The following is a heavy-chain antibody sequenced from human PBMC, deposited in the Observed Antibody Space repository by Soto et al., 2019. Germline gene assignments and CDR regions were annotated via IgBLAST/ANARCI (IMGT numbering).Heavy chain of an antibody. D-gene: IGHD3-10*01. J-gene: IGHJ5*02. Sequence: VQLQESGPGLVKPSQTLSLTCTVYGGSISSYASFWSWIRQLPGKGPVWISFISYSGTTSYNPSLSSRVTISADTSKSQFSLNLTSVTAADPAVYYCARGGASSNWFDPLGQGSLGTVS. CDR1: GGSISSYASF. V-gene: IGHV4-31*03. CDR2: ISYSGTT. CDR3: ARGGASSNWFDP.